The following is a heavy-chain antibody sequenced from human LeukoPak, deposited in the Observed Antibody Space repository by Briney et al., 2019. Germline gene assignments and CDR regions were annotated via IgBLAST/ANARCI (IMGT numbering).Heavy chain of an antibody. Sequence: GGSLRLSCAASGSTVSSNYMSWVRQAPGKGLEWVSVIYSGGSTYYADSVKGRFTISRDNSKNTLYLQMNSLRAEDTAVYYCAREGPGLGDHYFDCWGQGTLVTVSS. D-gene: IGHD3-16*01. CDR2: IYSGGST. V-gene: IGHV3-66*01. J-gene: IGHJ4*02. CDR3: AREGPGLGDHYFDC. CDR1: GSTVSSNY.